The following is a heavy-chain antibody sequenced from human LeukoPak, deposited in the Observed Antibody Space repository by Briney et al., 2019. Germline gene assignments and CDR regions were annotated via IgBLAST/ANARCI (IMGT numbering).Heavy chain of an antibody. Sequence: GGSLRLSCAASGFTFSSYSMNWVRQAPGRGLEWVSSISSSSYIYYADSVKGRFTISRDNAKNSLYLQMNSLRAEDTAVYYCARDNYDILTHAFDIWGQGTMVTVSS. J-gene: IGHJ3*02. CDR2: ISSSSYI. CDR1: GFTFSSYS. CDR3: ARDNYDILTHAFDI. D-gene: IGHD3-9*01. V-gene: IGHV3-21*01.